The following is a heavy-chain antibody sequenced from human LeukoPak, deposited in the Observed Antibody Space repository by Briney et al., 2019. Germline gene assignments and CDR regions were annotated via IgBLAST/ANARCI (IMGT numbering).Heavy chain of an antibody. D-gene: IGHD3-22*01. V-gene: IGHV4-31*03. CDR3: ARGGDYYDSSGYYYSY. J-gene: IGHJ4*02. Sequence: SQTLSLTCTVSGGSISSGGYYWSWIRQHPGKGLERIGYIYYSGSTYYNPSLKSRVTISVDTSKNQFSLKLSSVTAADTAVYYCARGGDYYDSSGYYYSYWGQGTLVTVSS. CDR2: IYYSGST. CDR1: GGSISSGGYY.